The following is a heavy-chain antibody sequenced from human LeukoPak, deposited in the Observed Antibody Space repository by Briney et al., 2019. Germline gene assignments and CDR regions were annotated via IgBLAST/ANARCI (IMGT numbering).Heavy chain of an antibody. CDR1: GGSISSGDYY. CDR2: IYYSGST. Sequence: SETLSLTXTVSGGSISSGDYYWSWIRQPPGKGLEWIRYIYYSGSTYYNPSLKSRVTISVDTSKNQFSLKLSSVTAADTAVYYCAIVRGYYSPAAFDIWGQGTMVTVSS. CDR3: AIVRGYYSPAAFDI. J-gene: IGHJ3*02. D-gene: IGHD3-22*01. V-gene: IGHV4-30-4*08.